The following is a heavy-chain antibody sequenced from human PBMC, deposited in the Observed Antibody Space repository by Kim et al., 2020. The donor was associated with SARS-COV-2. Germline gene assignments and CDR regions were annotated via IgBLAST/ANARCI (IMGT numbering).Heavy chain of an antibody. Sequence: SETLSLTCTVSGGSISSYYWSWIRQPPGKGLEWIGYIYYSGSTNYNPSLKSRVTISVDTSKNQFSLKLSSVTAADTAVYYCARATEGYISGWYLDYWGQGTLVTVSS. CDR2: IYYSGST. V-gene: IGHV4-59*13. J-gene: IGHJ4*02. D-gene: IGHD6-19*01. CDR1: GGSISSYY. CDR3: ARATEGYISGWYLDY.